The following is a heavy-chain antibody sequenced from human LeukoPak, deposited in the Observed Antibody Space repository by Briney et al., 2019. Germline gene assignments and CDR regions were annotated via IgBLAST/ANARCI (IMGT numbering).Heavy chain of an antibody. D-gene: IGHD2-2*01. V-gene: IGHV4-4*07. CDR3: AGGVVPAATYYYYYYMDV. J-gene: IGHJ6*03. Sequence: PSETLSLTCTVSGGSISSYYWSWIRQPAGKGLEWIGRIYTSGSTNYNPSLKSRVTMSVDTSKNQFSPKLSSVTAADTAVYYCAGGVVPAATYYYYYYMDVWGKGTTVTVSS. CDR1: GGSISSYY. CDR2: IYTSGST.